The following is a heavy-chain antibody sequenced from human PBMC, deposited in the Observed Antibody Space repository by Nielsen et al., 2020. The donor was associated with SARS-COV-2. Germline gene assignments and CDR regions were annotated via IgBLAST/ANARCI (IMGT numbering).Heavy chain of an antibody. V-gene: IGHV3-11*05. CDR1: GFMVSDSY. J-gene: IGHJ4*02. D-gene: IGHD5-24*01. CDR3: AREGRKLPLDY. Sequence: GESLKISCAASGFMVSDSYMSWIRQTPGKGLEWISYISSSGSFTNYADSVRGRFTISRDNGKNSLYLQMNSLRVEDTAVYYCAREGRKLPLDYWGQGTLVTVSS. CDR2: ISSSGSFT.